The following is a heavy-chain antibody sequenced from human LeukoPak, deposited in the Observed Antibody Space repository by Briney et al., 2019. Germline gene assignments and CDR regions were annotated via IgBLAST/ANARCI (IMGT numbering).Heavy chain of an antibody. Sequence: GASVKVSCKASGYTFTSYGISWVRQAPGQGLEWMGWISAYNGNTNYAQKLQGRVTMTTDTSTSTAYMELRSLRSDDTAVYYCARDEEAHVDTGYYYYYYGMDVWGQGTTVTVSS. V-gene: IGHV1-18*01. CDR3: ARDEEAHVDTGYYYYYYGMDV. J-gene: IGHJ6*02. CDR2: ISAYNGNT. D-gene: IGHD5-18*01. CDR1: GYTFTSYG.